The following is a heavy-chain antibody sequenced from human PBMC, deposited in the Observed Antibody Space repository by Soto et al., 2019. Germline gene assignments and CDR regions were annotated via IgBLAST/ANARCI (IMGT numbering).Heavy chain of an antibody. CDR2: NSYSGST. J-gene: IGHJ4*02. D-gene: IGHD2-15*01. Sequence: PSETLSLTCTVSGGSISTSYYWGWIRQPPGKGLEWIGSNSYSGSTYYNPSLKSRVTISIDTSKKQSSLKLSSVTAADTAVYYCARHSFVAAVFDTWGQGTLVTV. V-gene: IGHV4-39*01. CDR3: ARHSFVAAVFDT. CDR1: GGSISTSYY.